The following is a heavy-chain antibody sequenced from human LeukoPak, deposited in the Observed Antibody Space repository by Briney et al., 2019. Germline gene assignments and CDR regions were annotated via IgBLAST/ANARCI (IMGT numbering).Heavy chain of an antibody. CDR1: GYTFTNYD. J-gene: IGHJ6*03. D-gene: IGHD2-15*01. CDR2: ISAYNGNT. CDR3: ARGPPTLWKRNYMDV. V-gene: IGHV1-18*01. Sequence: ASVKVSCKASGYTFTNYDINWVRQAPGQGLEWMGWISAYNGNTNYAQKLQGRVTMTTDTSTSTAYMDLRSLRSDDTAVYYCARGPPTLWKRNYMDVWGKGTTVTISS.